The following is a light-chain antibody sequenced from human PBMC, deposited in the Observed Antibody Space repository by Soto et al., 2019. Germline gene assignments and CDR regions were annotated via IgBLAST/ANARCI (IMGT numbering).Light chain of an antibody. CDR2: GVS. Sequence: EIVMTQSPATLSVSPGERATLSCRASQSVRGNLAWYQQKPGQAPRLLIYGVSTKASGIPARFSGSGPGTEFTLTISSLQSEDVAVYCCQQYNNWPPTFGQGTKVEIK. CDR3: QQYNNWPPT. J-gene: IGKJ1*01. V-gene: IGKV3-15*01. CDR1: QSVRGN.